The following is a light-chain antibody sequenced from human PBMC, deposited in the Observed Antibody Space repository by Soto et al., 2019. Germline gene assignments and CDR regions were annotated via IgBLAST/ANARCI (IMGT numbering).Light chain of an antibody. CDR2: GAS. CDR1: QTVSSSY. V-gene: IGKV3-20*01. Sequence: IALTQSPGTLSLSPGERATLSCRASQTVSSSYLTWYQQQPGQATRLLIYGASTRATSFPGRFSGSGSRTDFTLTISRLEPEDYAVYHCQRLKTFGQGTKVEIK. CDR3: QRLKT. J-gene: IGKJ1*01.